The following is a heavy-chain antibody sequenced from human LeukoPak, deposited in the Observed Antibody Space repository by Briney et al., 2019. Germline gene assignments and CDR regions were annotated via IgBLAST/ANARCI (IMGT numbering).Heavy chain of an antibody. D-gene: IGHD6-19*01. CDR3: AKGPSGIAVAGSPKYFQH. J-gene: IGHJ1*01. Sequence: GGSLGLSCAASGFTFDDYAMHWVRQAPGKGLEWASGISWNSGSIDYADSVKGRFTISRDNAKNSLYLQMNSLRAEDTALYYCAKGPSGIAVAGSPKYFQHWGQGTLVTVSS. V-gene: IGHV3-9*01. CDR2: ISWNSGSI. CDR1: GFTFDDYA.